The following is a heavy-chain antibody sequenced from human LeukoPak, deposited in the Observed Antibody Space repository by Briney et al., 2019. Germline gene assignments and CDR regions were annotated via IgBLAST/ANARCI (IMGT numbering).Heavy chain of an antibody. CDR1: EFTFSTCS. J-gene: IGHJ4*02. V-gene: IGHV3-48*02. Sequence: GGSLRLSCAASEFTFSTCSMNWVRQAPGKGLEWVSYISSSTTTIYYADSVKGRFTISRDNAKNSLYLQMNSLRDEDTAVYYCASFYSPGSGSSSFDYWGQGTLVTVSS. CDR2: ISSSTTTI. D-gene: IGHD1-26*01. CDR3: ASFYSPGSGSSSFDY.